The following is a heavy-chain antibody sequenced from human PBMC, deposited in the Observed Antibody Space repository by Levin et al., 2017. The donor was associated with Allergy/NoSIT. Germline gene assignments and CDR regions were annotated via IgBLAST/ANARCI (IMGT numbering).Heavy chain of an antibody. CDR3: AKIGPSIRLGELSLFSAFDM. CDR2: ISWNSGTI. Sequence: GGSLRLSCAASGFTFDDYAMHWVRQAPGKGLEWLSGISWNSGTIGYADSVKGRFSISRDNAKNSLYLQMSSLREEDTALYYCAKIGPSIRLGELSLFSAFDMWGQGTMVIVSS. CDR1: GFTFDDYA. J-gene: IGHJ3*02. D-gene: IGHD3-16*02. V-gene: IGHV3-9*01.